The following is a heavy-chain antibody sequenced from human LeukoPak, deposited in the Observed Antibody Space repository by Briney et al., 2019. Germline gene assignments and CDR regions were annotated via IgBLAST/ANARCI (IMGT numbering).Heavy chain of an antibody. CDR3: ASEPPFYYDSSGYYS. J-gene: IGHJ4*02. V-gene: IGHV3-66*02. CDR2: IYSGGNT. D-gene: IGHD3-22*01. CDR1: GFTVSSNS. Sequence: GGSLRLSCAASGFTVSSNSMSWVRRAPGKGLECVSVIYSGGNTDYADSVKGRFTISRDNSKNTLYLQMNSLRAEDTAVYYCASEPPFYYDSSGYYSWGQGTLVTVPS.